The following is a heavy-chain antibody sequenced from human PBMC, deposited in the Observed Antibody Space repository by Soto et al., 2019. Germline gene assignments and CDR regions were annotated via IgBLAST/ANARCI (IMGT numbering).Heavy chain of an antibody. CDR2: IYYSGRS. V-gene: IGHV4-30-4*01. CDR1: GGSISSGDYY. J-gene: IGHJ4*02. Sequence: QVQLQESGPGLVKPSQTLSLTCAVSGGSISSGDYYWSWIRQPPGKGLEWIGHIYYSGRSYYNPSLKSRVTISVDTSKNQFSVKLNSVTAADTAVYYCARLNLFGFRRGSSLDYWGQGTLVTVSS. D-gene: IGHD3-16*01. CDR3: ARLNLFGFRRGSSLDY.